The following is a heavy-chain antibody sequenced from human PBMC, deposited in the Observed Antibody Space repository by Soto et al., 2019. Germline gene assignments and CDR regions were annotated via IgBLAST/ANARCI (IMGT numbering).Heavy chain of an antibody. CDR1: GFTFSNAW. D-gene: IGHD6-25*01. CDR2: IKSKTDGGTT. Sequence: KSGGSLRLSCAASGFTFSNAWMSWVRQAPGKGLEWVGRIKSKTDGGTTDYAAPVKGRFTISRDDSKNTLYLQMYSLKTEDTAVYYCTTEDERLAFDYWGQGTLVTVSS. V-gene: IGHV3-15*01. CDR3: TTEDERLAFDY. J-gene: IGHJ4*02.